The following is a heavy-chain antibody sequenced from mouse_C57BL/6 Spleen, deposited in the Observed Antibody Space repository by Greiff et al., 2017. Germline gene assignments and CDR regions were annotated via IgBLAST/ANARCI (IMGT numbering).Heavy chain of an antibody. CDR2: IRSKSNNYAT. V-gene: IGHV10-1*01. CDR1: GFSFNTYA. J-gene: IGHJ4*01. D-gene: IGHD2-12*01. Sequence: EVKLVESGGGLVQPKGSLKLSCAASGFSFNTYAMNWVRQAPGKGLEWVARIRSKSNNYATYYADSVKDRFTISRDDSESMLYLQMNNLKTEDTAMYYCVRQRESYRGYAMDYWGQGTSVTVSS. CDR3: VRQRESYRGYAMDY.